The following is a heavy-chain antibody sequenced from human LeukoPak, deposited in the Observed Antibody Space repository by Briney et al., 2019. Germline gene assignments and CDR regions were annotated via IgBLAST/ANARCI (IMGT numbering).Heavy chain of an antibody. CDR3: TRVGYIDEGIDY. V-gene: IGHV3-7*04. J-gene: IGHJ4*02. CDR2: IKQDGSKK. Sequence: PGRSLRLSCVASGFPFSSYWMTWVRQAPGKGLEWVANIKQDGSKKSYVDSVKGRFTISRDNAKNSLYLQMNSLRAEDTAMYYCTRVGYIDEGIDYWGQGTLVTVSS. D-gene: IGHD5-24*01. CDR1: GFPFSSYW.